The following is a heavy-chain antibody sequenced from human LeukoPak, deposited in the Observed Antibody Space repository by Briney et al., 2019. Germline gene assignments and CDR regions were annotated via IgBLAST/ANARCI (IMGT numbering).Heavy chain of an antibody. D-gene: IGHD6-6*01. Sequence: ASVKVSCKASGYTFTGYYMHWVRQAPGQGLELMGRINPNSGGTNYAQKFQGRVTMSRDTSISTAYMELTRLRSDDTAVYYCAAGGSSSSSDEFFQHWGQGTLVTVSS. V-gene: IGHV1-2*06. J-gene: IGHJ1*01. CDR2: INPNSGGT. CDR3: AAGGSSSSSDEFFQH. CDR1: GYTFTGYY.